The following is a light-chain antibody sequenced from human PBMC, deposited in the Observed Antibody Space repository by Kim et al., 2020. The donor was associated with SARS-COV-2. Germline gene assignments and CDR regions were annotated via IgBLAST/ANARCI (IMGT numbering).Light chain of an antibody. Sequence: EIVLTQSPGTLSLSPGERATLSCRASQSVSSSYLAWYQQKPGQAPRLLIYGASSRATGIPDRFSGSGSGTDFTLTISRLEPEDFTVYYCQQYGSPNPRTTFGQGTKVDIK. CDR3: QQYGSPNPRTT. J-gene: IGKJ1*01. V-gene: IGKV3-20*01. CDR1: QSVSSSY. CDR2: GAS.